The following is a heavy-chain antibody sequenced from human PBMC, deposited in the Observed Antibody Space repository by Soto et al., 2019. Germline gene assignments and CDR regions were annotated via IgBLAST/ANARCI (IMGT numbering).Heavy chain of an antibody. CDR2: IIPIFGSV. J-gene: IGHJ4*02. V-gene: IGHV1-69*01. CDR3: ARGVRGYSHGRGAPRYYFDY. D-gene: IGHD5-18*01. CDR1: GGIFSSNA. Sequence: QVQLVQSGAEVKKPGSSVKVSCMASGGIFSSNALSWVRQAPGQGLEWMGGIIPIFGSVNYAQKFQGRVTITADESTSTAYMELSSLRSEDTAVYFCARGVRGYSHGRGAPRYYFDYWGQGTLVTVSS.